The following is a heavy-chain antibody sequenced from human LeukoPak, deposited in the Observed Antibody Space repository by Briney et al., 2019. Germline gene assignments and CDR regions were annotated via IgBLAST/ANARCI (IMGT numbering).Heavy chain of an antibody. CDR3: TRDRGGFHYYYGMDV. J-gene: IGHJ6*02. CDR2: IYSGGST. V-gene: IGHV3-66*01. Sequence: GGSLRLSCAASGFTLSSNYMSWVRQAPGKGLEWVSVIYSGGSTYYAESVKGRFNISRDNSKNTLYLQMNSLRAEDTALYYCTRDRGGFHYYYGMDVWGQGTTVTVSS. D-gene: IGHD2-15*01. CDR1: GFTLSSNY.